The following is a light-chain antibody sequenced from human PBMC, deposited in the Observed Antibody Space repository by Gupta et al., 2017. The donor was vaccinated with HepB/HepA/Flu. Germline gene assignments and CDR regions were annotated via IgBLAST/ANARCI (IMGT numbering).Light chain of an antibody. V-gene: IGKV4-1*01. CDR1: QSVLYSSNNKNY. CDR3: QLYDSTPRFT. J-gene: IGKJ3*01. CDR2: WAS. Sequence: DIVMTQSPDSLAVSLGERATINCKSSQSVLYSSNNKNYLAWYQQKPGQPPKLLIYWASTRESGVPDRFSGSGYGTDFTLTISSRQAEDVAVYYCQLYDSTPRFTFGHGTKVDIK.